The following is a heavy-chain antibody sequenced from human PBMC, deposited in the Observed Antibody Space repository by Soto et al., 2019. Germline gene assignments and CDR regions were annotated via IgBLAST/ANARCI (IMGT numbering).Heavy chain of an antibody. D-gene: IGHD3-3*01. Sequence: ASVKVSCKASGYAFTDHYIHWVRQAPGQGLEWMGIISPDGGSTRYSQKFQARITTTRDTSTSTVYMELNSLRSEDTAVYYCARAPRGGVIIVITWAQIDYWGQGTLVTVSS. CDR1: GYAFTDHY. CDR3: ARAPRGGVIIVITWAQIDY. CDR2: ISPDGGST. V-gene: IGHV1-46*01. J-gene: IGHJ4*02.